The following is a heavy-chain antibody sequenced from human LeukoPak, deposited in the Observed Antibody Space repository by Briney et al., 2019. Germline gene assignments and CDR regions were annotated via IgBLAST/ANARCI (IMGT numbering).Heavy chain of an antibody. Sequence: GSLRLSCAASGFSLSTYGVSWVRQPPGKGLEWVSGITGTGGSTYYADSVKGRFTVSRDTSKNTLYLQMNSLRAEDTAIYYCAKDHGTAVTGFYYWGQGTPVTVSS. CDR2: ITGTGGST. CDR3: AKDHGTAVTGFYY. CDR1: GFSLSTYG. J-gene: IGHJ4*02. D-gene: IGHD3-9*01. V-gene: IGHV3-23*01.